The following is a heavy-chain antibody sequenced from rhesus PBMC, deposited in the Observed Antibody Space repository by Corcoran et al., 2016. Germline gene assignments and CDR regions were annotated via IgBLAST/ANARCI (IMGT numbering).Heavy chain of an antibody. V-gene: IGHV4-127*01. J-gene: IGHJ4*01. CDR3: ARTGDFMKLAGD. D-gene: IGHD6-37*01. CDR2: IGG. Sequence: QVPLKESGPGLVKPSETLSLTCTVSGDSIFSGYAWSLIRQPPGKGLEWIGYIGGYYNPSLKSRVTISKDTSKNQFSLKLSSVTAADTAVYYCARTGDFMKLAGDWGQGVLVTVSS. CDR1: GDSIFSGYA.